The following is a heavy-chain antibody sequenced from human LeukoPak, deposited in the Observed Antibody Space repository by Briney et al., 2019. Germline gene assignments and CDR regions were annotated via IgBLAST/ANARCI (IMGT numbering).Heavy chain of an antibody. CDR2: INTNGGGT. D-gene: IGHD3-22*01. V-gene: IGHV1-2*06. CDR3: ARDASQTMTTPHRD. Sequence: GASVKLSCQASGYTFTGYYMRWVRQAPGHGLEWMGRINTNGGGTNYAQKFQGRVTMTRDTSISPPYMELSRLRSDDTAVYHCARDASQTMTTPHRDWGQGTLVTVSS. J-gene: IGHJ4*02. CDR1: GYTFTGYY.